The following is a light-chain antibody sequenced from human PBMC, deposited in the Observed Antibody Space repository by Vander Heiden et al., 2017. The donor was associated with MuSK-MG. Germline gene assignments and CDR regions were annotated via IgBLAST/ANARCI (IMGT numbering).Light chain of an antibody. Sequence: EIVLSQSPVTLSLSPGERATLSCRASQSVSRYLAWYQQKPGQAPRLLIYDASNRATGIPARFSGSGSGTDFTLTISSLEPEDFAVYYCQQRSNWLTFGQGTRLEIK. V-gene: IGKV3-11*01. CDR3: QQRSNWLT. J-gene: IGKJ5*01. CDR2: DAS. CDR1: QSVSRY.